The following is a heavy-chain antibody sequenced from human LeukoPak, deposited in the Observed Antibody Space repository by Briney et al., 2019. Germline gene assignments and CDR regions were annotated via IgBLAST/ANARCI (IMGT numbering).Heavy chain of an antibody. D-gene: IGHD2-2*01. CDR3: ARLAGYCSSTSCLDFDY. V-gene: IGHV1-69*05. CDR2: IIPIFGTA. Sequence: SVKVSCKASGGTFSSYAISWVRQAPGQGLDWMGGIIPIFGTANYAQKFQGRVTITTDESTSTAYMELSSLRSEDTAVYYCARLAGYCSSTSCLDFDYWGQGTLVTVSS. J-gene: IGHJ4*02. CDR1: GGTFSSYA.